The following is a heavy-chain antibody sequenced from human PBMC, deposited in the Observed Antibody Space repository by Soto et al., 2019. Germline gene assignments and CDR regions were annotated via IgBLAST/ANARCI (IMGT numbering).Heavy chain of an antibody. CDR2: ISWNSGSI. CDR1: GFTFDDYA. D-gene: IGHD3-22*01. J-gene: IGHJ4*02. CDR3: XKDIYYDSSGYSPPFDY. Sequence: PGGSLRLSCAASGFTFDDYAMHWVRQAPGKGLEWVSGISWNSGSIGYADSVKGRFTISRDNAKNSLYLQMNSLRAEDTALYYCXKDIYYDSSGYSPPFDYWGQGTLVTVSS. V-gene: IGHV3-9*01.